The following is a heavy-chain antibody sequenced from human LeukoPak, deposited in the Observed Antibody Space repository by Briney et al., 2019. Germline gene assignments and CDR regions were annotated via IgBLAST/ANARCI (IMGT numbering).Heavy chain of an antibody. V-gene: IGHV4-59*01. CDR2: ISYTGST. CDR1: GGSTSPYF. D-gene: IGHD3-10*01. Sequence: SETLSLTCTVSGGSTSPYFWSWFRQPPGKGLEWIGYISYTGSTIYSPSLKSRVTISADTSKNQFSLQLTSVTAADTAVYYCARDDYRGVTNFDPWGQGTLVTVSS. CDR3: ARDDYRGVTNFDP. J-gene: IGHJ5*02.